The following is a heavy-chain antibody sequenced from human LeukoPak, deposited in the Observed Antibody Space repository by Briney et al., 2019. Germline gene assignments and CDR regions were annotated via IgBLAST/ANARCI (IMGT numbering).Heavy chain of an antibody. V-gene: IGHV1-69*05. CDR3: ARDGARYYGSGNAFDP. D-gene: IGHD3-10*01. CDR2: IPIFGTA. Sequence: IPIFGTANYAQKFQGRVTITRDTSASTAYMELSSLRSEDTAVYYCARDGARYYGSGNAFDPWGQGTLVTVSS. J-gene: IGHJ5*02.